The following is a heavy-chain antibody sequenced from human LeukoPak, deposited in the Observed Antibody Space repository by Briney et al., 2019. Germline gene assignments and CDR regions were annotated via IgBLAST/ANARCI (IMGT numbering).Heavy chain of an antibody. V-gene: IGHV4-34*01. Sequence: SSETLSLTCAVYGGSFSGYYWSWIRQPPGKGLEWIGEINHSGSTNYNPSLKSRVTISVDTSKNQFSLKLSSVTAADTAVYYCARSGYCSSTSCYNYYYYYYMDVWGKGTTVTVS. CDR2: INHSGST. J-gene: IGHJ6*03. CDR3: ARSGYCSSTSCYNYYYYYYMDV. CDR1: GGSFSGYY. D-gene: IGHD2-2*01.